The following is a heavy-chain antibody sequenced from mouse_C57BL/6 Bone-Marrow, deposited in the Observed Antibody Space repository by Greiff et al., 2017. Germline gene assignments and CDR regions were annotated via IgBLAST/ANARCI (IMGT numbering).Heavy chain of an antibody. Sequence: QVQLQQPGAELVKPGASVKLSCKASGYTFTSYWMQWVKQRPGQGLEWIGEIDPSDSYTNYNQKFKGKATLTVDTSSSTAYMQLSSLTSEDSAVYYCARCNIYYGNFFDYWGQGTTLTVSS. D-gene: IGHD2-1*01. CDR2: IDPSDSYT. CDR3: ARCNIYYGNFFDY. V-gene: IGHV1-50*01. CDR1: GYTFTSYW. J-gene: IGHJ2*01.